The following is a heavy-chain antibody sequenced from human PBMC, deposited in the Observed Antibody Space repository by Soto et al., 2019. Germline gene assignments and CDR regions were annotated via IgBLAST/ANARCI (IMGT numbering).Heavy chain of an antibody. CDR3: ARMVRGSNIDYYHYMDV. Sequence: QVQLVQSGAEVKKPGASVKVSCKASGYTFTSHGISWVRQAPGQGLEWMGWISAYNVDTNYAQKLQGRVTVTTDTSTSTAYMELRSLRSEDTAVYYCARMVRGSNIDYYHYMDVWGKGTTVTVSS. J-gene: IGHJ6*03. CDR2: ISAYNVDT. V-gene: IGHV1-18*01. D-gene: IGHD3-10*01. CDR1: GYTFTSHG.